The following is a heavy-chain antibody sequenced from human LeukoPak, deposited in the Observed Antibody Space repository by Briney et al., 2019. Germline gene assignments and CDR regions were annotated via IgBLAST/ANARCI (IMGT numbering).Heavy chain of an antibody. J-gene: IGHJ4*02. CDR1: GFTFSSYW. CDR3: ARSVQKQYSSSWDY. D-gene: IGHD6-13*01. V-gene: IGHV3-7*01. Sequence: GGSLRLSCAASGFTFSSYWMTWVRQAPGRGLEWVANINDDGSDANYVDSVKGRFTVSRDNAKNSLYLQMNSLRAEDTAVYYCARSVQKQYSSSWDYWGQGTLVTVSS. CDR2: INDDGSDA.